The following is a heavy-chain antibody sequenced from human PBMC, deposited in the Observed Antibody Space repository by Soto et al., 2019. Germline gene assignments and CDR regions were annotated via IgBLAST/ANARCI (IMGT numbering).Heavy chain of an antibody. CDR1: GGSFSGYY. Sequence: SETLSLTCDVYGGSFSGYYWSWIRQPPGKGLEWIGEINRSGSTNYNPSLKSRVTTSVDTSKNQFSLKLSSVTAADTAVYYCARGLWERVRGVIGMDVWGQGTTVTVS. V-gene: IGHV4-34*01. J-gene: IGHJ6*02. CDR3: ARGLWERVRGVIGMDV. D-gene: IGHD3-10*01. CDR2: INRSGST.